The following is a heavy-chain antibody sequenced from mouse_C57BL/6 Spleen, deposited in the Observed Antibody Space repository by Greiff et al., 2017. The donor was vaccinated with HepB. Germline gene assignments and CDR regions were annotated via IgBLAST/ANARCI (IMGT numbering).Heavy chain of an antibody. CDR2: IYPGSGNT. CDR3: ARGLRGGYFDV. J-gene: IGHJ1*03. V-gene: IGHV1-76*01. D-gene: IGHD2-4*01. CDR1: GYTFTDYY. Sequence: QVQLKESGAELVRPGASVKLSCKASGYTFTDYYINWVKQRPGQGLEWIARIYPGSGNTYYNEKFKGKATLTAEKSSSTAYMQLSSLTSEDSAVYFCARGLRGGYFDVWGTGTTVTVSS.